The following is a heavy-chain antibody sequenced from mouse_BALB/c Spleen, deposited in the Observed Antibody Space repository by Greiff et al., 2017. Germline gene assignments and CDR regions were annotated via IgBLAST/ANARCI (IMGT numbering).Heavy chain of an antibody. J-gene: IGHJ3*01. D-gene: IGHD4-1*01. CDR2: IWTGGGT. CDR3: VRGDWGAWFAY. V-gene: IGHV2-9-2*01. Sequence: VQLQQSGPGLVAPSQSLSITCTVSGFSLTSYDISWIRQPPGKGLEWLGVIWTGGGTNYNSAFMSRLSISKDNSKSQVFLKMNSLQTDDTAIYYCVRGDWGAWFAYWGQGTLVTVSA. CDR1: GFSLTSYD.